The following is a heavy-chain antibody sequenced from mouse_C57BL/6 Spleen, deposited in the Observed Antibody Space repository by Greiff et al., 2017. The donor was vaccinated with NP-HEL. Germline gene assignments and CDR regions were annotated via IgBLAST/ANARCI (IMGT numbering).Heavy chain of an antibody. CDR2: IDPSNVNT. J-gene: IGHJ2*01. V-gene: IGHV14-3*01. CDR1: GFNFTNTY. CDR3: ARPLTGTGFDY. D-gene: IGHD4-1*01. Sequence: EVKVEESVAELVRPGASVKLSCTASGFNFTNTYMHWLMPRPAPGLEWIVMIDPSNVNTKYAPKFQGKATITADTSSNTAYLQLSSLTSEDTAIYYGARPLTGTGFDYWGQGTTLTVSS.